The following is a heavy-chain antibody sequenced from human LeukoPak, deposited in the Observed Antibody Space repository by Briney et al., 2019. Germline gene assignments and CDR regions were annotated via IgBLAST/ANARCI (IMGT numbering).Heavy chain of an antibody. CDR3: AGGPYSMSAFDY. D-gene: IGHD2-15*01. Sequence: ASVKVSCKASGGTFSSYAISWVRQAPGQRLEWMGWINAGNGNTKYSQKFQGRVTITRDTSASTAYMELSSLRSEDTAVYYCAGGPYSMSAFDYWGQGTLVTVSS. V-gene: IGHV1-3*01. CDR1: GGTFSSYA. J-gene: IGHJ4*02. CDR2: INAGNGNT.